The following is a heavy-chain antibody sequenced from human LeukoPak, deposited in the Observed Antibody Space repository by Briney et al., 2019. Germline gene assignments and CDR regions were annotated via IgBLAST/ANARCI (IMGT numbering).Heavy chain of an antibody. CDR3: ARVRIQYYNYMDV. J-gene: IGHJ6*03. V-gene: IGHV3-48*01. CDR1: GFTFSSYS. CDR2: ISSSSSTI. Sequence: GGSLRLSCAASGFTFSSYSMNWVRQAPGKGLEWVSYISSSSSTIYYADSVKGRFTISRDNAKNSLYLQMNSLRAEDTAVYYCARVRIQYYNYMDVWGKGTTVTVSS.